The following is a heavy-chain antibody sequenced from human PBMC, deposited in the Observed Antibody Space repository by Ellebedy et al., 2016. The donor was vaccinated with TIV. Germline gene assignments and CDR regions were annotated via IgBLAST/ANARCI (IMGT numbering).Heavy chain of an antibody. CDR2: IYTSGST. D-gene: IGHD1-14*01. CDR1: GGSISSYY. Sequence: MPSETLSLTCTVSGGSISSYYWSWIRQPAGKGLEWIGRIYTSGSTNYNPSLKSRVTMSVDTSKNQFSLKLSSVTAADTAVYYCAREYPPDRVPAYWFDPWGQGTLVTVSS. V-gene: IGHV4-4*07. J-gene: IGHJ5*02. CDR3: AREYPPDRVPAYWFDP.